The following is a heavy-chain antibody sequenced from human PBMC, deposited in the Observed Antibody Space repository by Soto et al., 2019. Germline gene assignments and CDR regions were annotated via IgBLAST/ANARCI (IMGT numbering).Heavy chain of an antibody. D-gene: IGHD1-26*01. V-gene: IGHV4-39*01. CDR1: GVSISGSRYY. J-gene: IGHJ6*02. CDR2: VYYSGST. Sequence: QLQLQESGPGLVRPSETLSLTCTVSGVSISGSRYYWGWIRQPPGRGLEWIGNVYYSGSTYYTPSLRSRVTLYVDTSKNQCSLNLNSVTAADTAVYYCARGGIPPSGYGIAYAMDVWGQGTTVTVSS. CDR3: ARGGIPPSGYGIAYAMDV.